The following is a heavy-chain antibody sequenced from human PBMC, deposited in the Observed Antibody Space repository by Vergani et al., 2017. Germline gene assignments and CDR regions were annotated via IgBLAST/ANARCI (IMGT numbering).Heavy chain of an antibody. Sequence: QLQLQESGPGLVKPSETLSLTCTVSGGSISSSSYYWGWIRQPPGQGLEWIGYIYYSGSTYYNPSVKSRVTISVDTSKNQFSLKLSSVTAADTAVYYCARDFWEYYYDSSGYYTGWFDPWGQGTLVTVSS. J-gene: IGHJ5*02. CDR1: GGSISSSSYY. CDR3: ARDFWEYYYDSSGYYTGWFDP. D-gene: IGHD3-22*01. CDR2: IYYSGST. V-gene: IGHV4-39*07.